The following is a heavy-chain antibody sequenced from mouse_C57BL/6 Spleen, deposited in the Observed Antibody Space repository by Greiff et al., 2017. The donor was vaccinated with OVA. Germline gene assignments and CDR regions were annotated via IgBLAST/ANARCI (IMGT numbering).Heavy chain of an antibody. CDR2: IDPETGGT. CDR1: GYTFTDYE. J-gene: IGHJ2*01. D-gene: IGHD1-1*01. Sequence: VQLVESGAELVRPGASVTLSCKASGYTFTDYEMHWVKQTPVHGLEWIGAIDPETGGTAYNQKLKGKAILTADKSSSTAYMELRSLTSEDSAVSYCTRPSHYYGSSSCDYWGQGTTLTVSS. V-gene: IGHV1-15*01. CDR3: TRPSHYYGSSSCDY.